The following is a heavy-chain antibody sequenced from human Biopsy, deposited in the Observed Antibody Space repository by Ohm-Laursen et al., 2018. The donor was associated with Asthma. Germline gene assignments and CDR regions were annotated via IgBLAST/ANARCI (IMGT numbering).Heavy chain of an antibody. CDR2: ISHGGSNK. Sequence: SLRLSCAASGFTFSSYGMHWVRQAPGKGLEWVAVISHGGSNKYYADSVKGRFTISRDNSKNTLDLQMNSLRAEDTAVYYCAGQYGGNSPPLEWGQGTLVTVSS. V-gene: IGHV3-30*03. J-gene: IGHJ4*02. CDR1: GFTFSSYG. CDR3: AGQYGGNSPPLE. D-gene: IGHD4-23*01.